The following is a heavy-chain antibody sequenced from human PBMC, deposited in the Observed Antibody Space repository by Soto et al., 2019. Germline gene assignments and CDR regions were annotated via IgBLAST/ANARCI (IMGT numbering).Heavy chain of an antibody. Sequence: SVKVSCKASGGTFSSYAISWVRQAPGQGLEWMGGIIPIFGTANYAQKFQGRVTITADESTSTAYMELSSLRSEDTAVYYCASQYYYDSSVYPGVADYWGQGTLVTVSS. J-gene: IGHJ4*02. D-gene: IGHD3-22*01. CDR1: GGTFSSYA. CDR2: IIPIFGTA. V-gene: IGHV1-69*13. CDR3: ASQYYYDSSVYPGVADY.